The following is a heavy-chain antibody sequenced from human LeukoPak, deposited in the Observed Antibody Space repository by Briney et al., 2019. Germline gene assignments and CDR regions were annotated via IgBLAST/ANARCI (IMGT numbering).Heavy chain of an antibody. CDR1: GYSISNAYY. V-gene: IGHV4-34*01. Sequence: SETLSLTCSVSGYSISNAYYWSWIRQPPGKGLEWIGEINHSGSTNYNPSLKSRVTISVDTSKNQFSLKLSSVTAADTAVYYCARPEADYWGQGTLVTVSS. CDR2: INHSGST. CDR3: ARPEADY. J-gene: IGHJ4*02.